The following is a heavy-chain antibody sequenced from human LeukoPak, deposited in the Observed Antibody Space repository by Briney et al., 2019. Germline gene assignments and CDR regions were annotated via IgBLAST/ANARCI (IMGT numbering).Heavy chain of an antibody. V-gene: IGHV1-2*02. D-gene: IGHD6-13*01. J-gene: IGHJ2*01. Sequence: ASVKVSCKASGYTFTGYYMHGVRQAPGQGPEWMGWINPNSGGTNYAQKFQGRVTMTRDTSISTAYMELSRLRSDDTAVYYCARGGPTFSSSWYLYWYFDLRGRGTLVTVSS. CDR3: ARGGPTFSSSWYLYWYFDL. CDR2: INPNSGGT. CDR1: GYTFTGYY.